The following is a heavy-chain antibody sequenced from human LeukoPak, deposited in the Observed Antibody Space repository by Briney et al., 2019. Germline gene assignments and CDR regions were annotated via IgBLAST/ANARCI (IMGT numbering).Heavy chain of an antibody. J-gene: IGHJ3*02. CDR1: GFTFDDYA. V-gene: IGHV3-9*01. CDR3: ARDLHDNGGAFDI. CDR2: ISWNSGSI. Sequence: GGSLRLSCAASGFTFDDYAMHWVRQAPGKGLEWVSGISWNSGSIGYADSVKGRFTISRDNAKNSLYLQMNSLRAEDTAVYYCARDLHDNGGAFDIWGQGTMVTVSS. D-gene: IGHD1-1*01.